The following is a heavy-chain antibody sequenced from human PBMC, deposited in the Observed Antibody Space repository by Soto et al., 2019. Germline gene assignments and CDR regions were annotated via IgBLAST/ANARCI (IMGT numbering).Heavy chain of an antibody. J-gene: IGHJ4*02. CDR1: GFTFSSYA. CDR2: ISGGGGNT. D-gene: IGHD6-19*01. CDR3: AGGYSGGWAPFAS. Sequence: EVQLLESGGGLVQPGGSLRLSCAASGFTFSSYAMTWVRQAPGKGLEWVSAISGGGGNTYYADSVKGRFTISRDISKKTLYVQMNSLRGEDTAVYYCAGGYSGGWAPFASWGQGTLVTVSS. V-gene: IGHV3-23*01.